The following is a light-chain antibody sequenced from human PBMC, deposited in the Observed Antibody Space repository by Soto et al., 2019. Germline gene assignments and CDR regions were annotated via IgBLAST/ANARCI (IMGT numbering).Light chain of an antibody. Sequence: EIVLTQSPGTLSLSPGERATLSCRASQSVSSSYLAWYQQKTGQAPRLLIYGASSRATGIPDRFSGSGSGTDFTLTISRLEPGDFAVYYCQQYGSSPLTFGGGTKVDIK. CDR3: QQYGSSPLT. CDR2: GAS. CDR1: QSVSSSY. V-gene: IGKV3-20*01. J-gene: IGKJ4*01.